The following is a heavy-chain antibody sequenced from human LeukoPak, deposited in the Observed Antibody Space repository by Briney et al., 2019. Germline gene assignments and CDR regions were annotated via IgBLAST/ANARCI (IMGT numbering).Heavy chain of an antibody. CDR1: GFTFSAYW. D-gene: IGHD3-3*01. J-gene: IGHJ4*02. V-gene: IGHV3-21*01. CDR2: ISSSSKYI. CDR3: AREPFWSGYYSNLHFDY. Sequence: GGSLRLSCAASGFTFSAYWMNWVRQAPGKGLEWVSSISSSSKYIYYADSVKGRFTISRDNAKNSLYLQMNSLRAEDTAVYYCAREPFWSGYYSNLHFDYWGQGTLVTVSS.